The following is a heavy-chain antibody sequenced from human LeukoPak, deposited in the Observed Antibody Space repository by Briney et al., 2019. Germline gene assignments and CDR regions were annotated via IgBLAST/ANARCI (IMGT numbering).Heavy chain of an antibody. Sequence: SGGSLRLSCAASGFTFSSYSMNWVRQAPGKGLEWVSSISSSSSYIYYADSVKGRFTISRDNAKNSLYLQMNSLRAEDTAVYYCAREAHIPNDYYYYYYMEVWGKGTTVTVSS. D-gene: IGHD2-2*02. CDR2: ISSSSSYI. CDR1: GFTFSSYS. CDR3: AREAHIPNDYYYYYYMEV. J-gene: IGHJ6*03. V-gene: IGHV3-21*01.